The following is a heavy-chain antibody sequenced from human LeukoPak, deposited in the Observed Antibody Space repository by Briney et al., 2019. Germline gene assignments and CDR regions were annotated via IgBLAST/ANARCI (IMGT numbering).Heavy chain of an antibody. CDR1: GFTFSSYA. CDR2: ISGSGGST. J-gene: IGHJ5*02. D-gene: IGHD3-9*01. V-gene: IGHV3-23*01. Sequence: PGGSLRLSCAASGFTFSSYAMSWVRQAPGKGLEWVSAISGSGGSTYYADSVKGRFTISRDNSKNTLYLQMNSLRAEDTAVYYCAKSKPLYYDILTGYPTDVPNWFDPWGQGTLVTVSS. CDR3: AKSKPLYYDILTGYPTDVPNWFDP.